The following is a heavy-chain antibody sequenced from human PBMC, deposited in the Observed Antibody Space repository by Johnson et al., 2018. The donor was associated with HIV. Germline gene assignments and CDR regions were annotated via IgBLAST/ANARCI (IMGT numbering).Heavy chain of an antibody. J-gene: IGHJ3*02. D-gene: IGHD6-13*01. Sequence: EVQLVESGGSVVWPGGSLRLSCAASGFTFDNFAMSWVRQAPGKGLEWVSGINWNGGSTGYADSVKGRFTISRDNAKNSLSLQMNSLRAEDTAVYYCATSGDKYSSNWGDAFDIWGQGTMVTVSS. CDR1: GFTFDNFA. V-gene: IGHV3-20*04. CDR2: INWNGGST. CDR3: ATSGDKYSSNWGDAFDI.